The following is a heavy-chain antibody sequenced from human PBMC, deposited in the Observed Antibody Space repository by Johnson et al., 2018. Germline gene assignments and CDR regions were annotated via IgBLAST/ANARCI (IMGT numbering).Heavy chain of an antibody. D-gene: IGHD1-26*01. CDR2: IKQDGSEK. Sequence: VQLVQSGGGLVQPGGSLRLSCGASGFTFSSYWMSWVRQAPGKGLEWVANIKQDGSEKYYVDSVKGRFTISRDNAKNSLYLQMNSLRAEDTALYYCAKARNSGSNAGMDVWGQGATVTVSS. CDR1: GFTFSSYW. CDR3: AKARNSGSNAGMDV. J-gene: IGHJ6*02. V-gene: IGHV3-7*03.